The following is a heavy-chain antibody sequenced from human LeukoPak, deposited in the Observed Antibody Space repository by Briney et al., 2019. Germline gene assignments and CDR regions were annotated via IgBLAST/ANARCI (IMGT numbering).Heavy chain of an antibody. D-gene: IGHD3-10*01. CDR3: ARVLVPDLMVRD. CDR1: GGSISSYY. J-gene: IGHJ4*02. Sequence: SETLSLTCTVSGGSISSYYWSWIRQPPGKGLEWIGYIYYSGSTNYNPSLKSRVTISVDTSKNQFSLKLSSVTAADTAVYYCARVLVPDLMVRDWGQGTLVTVSS. V-gene: IGHV4-59*01. CDR2: IYYSGST.